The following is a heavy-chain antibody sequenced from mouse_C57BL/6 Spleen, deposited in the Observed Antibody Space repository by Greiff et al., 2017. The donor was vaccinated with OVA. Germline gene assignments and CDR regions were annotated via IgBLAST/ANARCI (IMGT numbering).Heavy chain of an antibody. D-gene: IGHD2-1*01. CDR1: GYSFTGYY. CDR2: INPSTGGT. CDR3: ARYYYGNYGYFDY. V-gene: IGHV1-42*01. Sequence: EVQRVESGPELVKPGASVKISCKVSGYSFTGYYMNWVKQSPEKSLEWIGEINPSTGGTTYNQKYKAKTTLTVDKSSSTAYMQLKCLTSEASAVYNCARYYYGNYGYFDYWGKGTTVTVSS. J-gene: IGHJ1*03.